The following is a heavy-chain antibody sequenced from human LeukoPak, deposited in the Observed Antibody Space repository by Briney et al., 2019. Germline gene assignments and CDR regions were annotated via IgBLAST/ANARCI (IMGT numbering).Heavy chain of an antibody. Sequence: GGSLRLSCEASGFSFSTYGMNWVRQAPGKGLEWVSVISSSSAHIYYADSMKGRFTISRNNAKNSLYLQMNSLRAEDTAVYYCARSTVVGTHAFDIWGQGTMVTVSS. V-gene: IGHV3-21*01. D-gene: IGHD6-19*01. CDR1: GFSFSTYG. CDR2: ISSSSAHI. CDR3: ARSTVVGTHAFDI. J-gene: IGHJ3*02.